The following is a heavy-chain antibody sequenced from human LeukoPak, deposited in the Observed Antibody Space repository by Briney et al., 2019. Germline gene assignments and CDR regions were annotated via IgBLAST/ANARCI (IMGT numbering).Heavy chain of an antibody. CDR1: GGSIRSYY. J-gene: IGHJ4*02. V-gene: IGHV4-59*01. D-gene: IGHD4-17*01. Sequence: PSGTLSLTCTVSGGSIRSYYWSWIRQPPGKGLEWIGYIYYSGSTNYNPSLKSRVTISVDTSKNQFSLKLSSVTAADTAVYYCARDRYGDYVADYWGQGTLVTVSS. CDR3: ARDRYGDYVADY. CDR2: IYYSGST.